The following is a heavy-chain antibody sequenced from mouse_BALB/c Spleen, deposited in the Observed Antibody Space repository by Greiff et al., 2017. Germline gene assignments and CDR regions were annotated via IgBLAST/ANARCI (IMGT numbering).Heavy chain of an antibody. Sequence: EVKLMESGGGLVKPGGSLKLSCAASGFTFSSFGMHWVRQAPEKGLEWVAYISSGSSTIYYADTVKGRFTISRDNPKNTLFLQMTSLRSEDTAMYYCARRSYYYSSRPYYAMDYWGQGTSGTVSS. J-gene: IGHJ4*01. CDR3: ARRSYYYSSRPYYAMDY. CDR1: GFTFSSFG. V-gene: IGHV5-17*02. CDR2: ISSGSSTI. D-gene: IGHD1-1*01.